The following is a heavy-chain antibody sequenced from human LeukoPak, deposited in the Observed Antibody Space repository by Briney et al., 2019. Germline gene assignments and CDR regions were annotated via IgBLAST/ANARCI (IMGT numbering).Heavy chain of an antibody. CDR3: AKFRRDRRDGYNPYFDY. Sequence: GGSLRLSCAASGFIVSGDFMSWVRQAPGKGLEWVSVIYSDGSTYYADSVKGRFTISRDNSKNALDLQMNSRRAEDTAVYYCAKFRRDRRDGYNPYFDYWGQGTLVTVSS. V-gene: IGHV3-53*01. CDR1: GFIVSGDF. D-gene: IGHD5-24*01. CDR2: IYSDGST. J-gene: IGHJ4*02.